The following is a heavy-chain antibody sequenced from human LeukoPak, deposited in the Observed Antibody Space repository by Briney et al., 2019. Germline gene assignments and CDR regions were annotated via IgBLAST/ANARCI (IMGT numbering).Heavy chain of an antibody. J-gene: IGHJ4*02. Sequence: SETLSLTCTVSGGSMSPYHWGWIWQPPGEGLEWTGYIYYSGSTNYNPSLNSRVTISVDTCKNQFSLRLSSVTAADTAIYYCARAVSGRFDYWGQGTLVTVSS. CDR3: ARAVSGRFDY. CDR2: IYYSGST. D-gene: IGHD6-19*01. V-gene: IGHV4-59*08. CDR1: GGSMSPYH.